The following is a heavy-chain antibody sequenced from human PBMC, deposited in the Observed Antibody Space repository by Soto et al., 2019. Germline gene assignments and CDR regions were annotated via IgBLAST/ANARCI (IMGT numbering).Heavy chain of an antibody. CDR3: AKDQGNGGNSGLDAFDF. CDR2: VIGSGSAT. V-gene: IGHV3-23*01. Sequence: PGGSLRLSCAASGFTFSSYAMSWARQAPGKGLEWVSAVIGSGSATYYADSVKGRFTVSRDNSKNTLYLQMNSLRAEDTAVYYCAKDQGNGGNSGLDAFDFWGQGTMVTVSS. J-gene: IGHJ3*01. D-gene: IGHD2-21*02. CDR1: GFTFSSYA.